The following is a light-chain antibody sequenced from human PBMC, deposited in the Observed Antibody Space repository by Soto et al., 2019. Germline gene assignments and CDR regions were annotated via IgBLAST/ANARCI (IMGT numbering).Light chain of an antibody. V-gene: IGLV2-11*01. J-gene: IGLJ1*01. CDR3: CSYTSSSPCV. CDR2: HVS. CDR1: SSDVGGFNF. Sequence: QSVLTQPRSVSGSPGQSVTISCTGTSSDVGGFNFVSWYQQHPGKAPKLIIHHVSQRPSGVPDRFSGSKSGNTASLTISGLQAEDEADYHCCSYTSSSPCVFGTGTKVTVL.